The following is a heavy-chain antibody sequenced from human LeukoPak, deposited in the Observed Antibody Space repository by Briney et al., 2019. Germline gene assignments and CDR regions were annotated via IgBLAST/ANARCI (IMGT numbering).Heavy chain of an antibody. J-gene: IGHJ6*03. V-gene: IGHV3-49*04. D-gene: IGHD3-3*01. CDR2: IRSKAYGGTT. Sequence: PGRSLRLSCTASGFTFGDYAMSWVRQAPGKGLEWVGFIRSKAYGGTTEYAASVKGRFTISRDDSKSIAYLQMSSLKTEDTAVYYCTRVDSYYDFWSGSQGGYYYYYMDVWGKGTTVTVSS. CDR3: TRVDSYYDFWSGSQGGYYYYYMDV. CDR1: GFTFGDYA.